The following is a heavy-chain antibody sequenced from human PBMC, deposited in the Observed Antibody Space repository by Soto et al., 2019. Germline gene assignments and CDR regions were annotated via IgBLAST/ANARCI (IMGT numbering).Heavy chain of an antibody. CDR1: GGSISSGGYY. CDR2: IYYSGST. J-gene: IGHJ4*02. Sequence: QVQLQESGPGLVKPSQTLSLTCTVSGGSISSGGYYWSWIRQHPGKGLEWIGYIYYSGSTYYTPSLKSRVTISVDTSKNQFSLKLSSVTAADTAVYYCARQERDFWRVGVDRPVTSDVDYWGQGTLVTVSA. V-gene: IGHV4-31*03. D-gene: IGHD3-3*01. CDR3: ARQERDFWRVGVDRPVTSDVDY.